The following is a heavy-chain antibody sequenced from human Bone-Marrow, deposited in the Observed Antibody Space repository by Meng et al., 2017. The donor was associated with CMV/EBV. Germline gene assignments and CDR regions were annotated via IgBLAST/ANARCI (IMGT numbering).Heavy chain of an antibody. J-gene: IGHJ4*02. CDR2: INHSGST. D-gene: IGHD3-3*01. CDR1: GGSFSGYY. V-gene: IGHV4-34*01. CDR3: ARGDFWSGYYTGRLFDY. Sequence: SETLSLTCAVYGGSFSGYYWSWIRQPPGKGLEWIGEINHSGSTNYNPSLKSRVTISVDTSKNQFSLKLSSVTAADTAAYYCARGDFWSGYYTGRLFDYWGQGTLVTVPS.